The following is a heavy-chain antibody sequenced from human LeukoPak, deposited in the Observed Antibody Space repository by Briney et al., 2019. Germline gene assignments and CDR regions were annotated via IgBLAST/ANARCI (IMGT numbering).Heavy chain of an antibody. CDR2: IYYTGGT. J-gene: IGHJ4*02. CDR1: GGSIGSDY. V-gene: IGHV4-59*08. CDR3: AKYGNSGWVIDN. Sequence: MASETLSLTCTVSGGSIGSDYWTWLRQPPGKGLEYIGYIYYTGGTNYNPSLKGRVTISVDTSKNQFSLKLSSVTAADTAVYFCAKYGNSGWVIDNWGQGTLVTVSS. D-gene: IGHD6-19*01.